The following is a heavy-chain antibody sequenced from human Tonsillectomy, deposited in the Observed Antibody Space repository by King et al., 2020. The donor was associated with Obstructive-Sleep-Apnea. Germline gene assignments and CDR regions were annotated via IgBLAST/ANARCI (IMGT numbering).Heavy chain of an antibody. Sequence: VQLQESGPGLVKPSETLSLTCTVSGGFISIYYGSWIRQSPGRGLEWIGYIYYSGCHNYNPSLKSRVPISVDTSKNQFSLKLSSVTAADTAVYYCAREELSMDYFDYWGQGTLVTVSS. D-gene: IGHD1-26*01. CDR2: IYYSGCH. J-gene: IGHJ4*02. CDR1: GGFISIYY. CDR3: AREELSMDYFDY. V-gene: IGHV4-59*01.